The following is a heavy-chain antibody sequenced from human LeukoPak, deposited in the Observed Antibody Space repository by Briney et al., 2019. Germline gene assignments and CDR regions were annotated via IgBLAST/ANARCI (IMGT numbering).Heavy chain of an antibody. CDR3: ARRGGSEYDYVWGSYRYFGY. CDR2: IIPIFGTA. CDR1: GGTFSSYA. J-gene: IGHJ4*02. V-gene: IGHV1-69*13. D-gene: IGHD3-16*02. Sequence: SVKVSCKASGGTFSSYAISWVRQAPGQGLEWMGGIIPIFGTANYAQKYQGRVTITADESTSTAYMELSSLRSEDTAVYYCARRGGSEYDYVWGSYRYFGYWGQGTLVTVSS.